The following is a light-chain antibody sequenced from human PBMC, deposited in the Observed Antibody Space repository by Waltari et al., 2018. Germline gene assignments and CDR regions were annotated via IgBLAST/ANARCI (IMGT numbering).Light chain of an antibody. Sequence: DIQMTQSPSTLSASVGDSVTITCRASQSISSWLAWYQQNPGKAPKILIYKASSLASGVPSRFSGSGSGTEFTLTISSLQPDDFATYYCQQYNSYSWTFGQGTKVEIK. CDR2: KAS. J-gene: IGKJ1*01. V-gene: IGKV1-5*03. CDR1: QSISSW. CDR3: QQYNSYSWT.